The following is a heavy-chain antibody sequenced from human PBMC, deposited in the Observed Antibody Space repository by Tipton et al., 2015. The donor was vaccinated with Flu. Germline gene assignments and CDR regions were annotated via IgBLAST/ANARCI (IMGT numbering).Heavy chain of an antibody. CDR3: ARGDDYVWGSYRRAFDY. D-gene: IGHD3-16*02. CDR2: ISAYNGNT. Sequence: QLMQSGAEVKKPGASVKVSCKVSGYTFTSYGISWVRQAPGQGLEWMGWISAYNGNTNYAQKLQGRVTMTTDTSTSTAYMELRSLRSDDTAVYYCARGDDYVWGSYRRAFDYWGQGTLVTVSS. V-gene: IGHV1-18*01. J-gene: IGHJ4*02. CDR1: GYTFTSYG.